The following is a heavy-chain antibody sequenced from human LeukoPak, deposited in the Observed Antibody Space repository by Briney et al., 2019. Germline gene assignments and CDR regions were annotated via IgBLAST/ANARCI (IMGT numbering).Heavy chain of an antibody. V-gene: IGHV1-18*01. J-gene: IGHJ6*02. CDR1: GYTFTSYG. D-gene: IGHD2-21*02. CDR3: ARLVVTAIRSYYGMDV. Sequence: ASVKVSCKASGYTFTSYGISWVRQAPRQGLEWMGWISAYNGNTNYAQKLQGRVTMTTDTSTSTAYMELRSLRSDDTAVYYCARLVVTAIRSYYGMDVWGQGTTVTVSS. CDR2: ISAYNGNT.